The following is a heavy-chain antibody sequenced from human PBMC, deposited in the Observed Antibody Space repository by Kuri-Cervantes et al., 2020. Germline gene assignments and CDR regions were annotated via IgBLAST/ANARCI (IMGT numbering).Heavy chain of an antibody. CDR2: LHYFGET. CDR3: ARVRGGQTRPLGYGMDV. CDR1: GDPFSSASYY. D-gene: IGHD3-16*01. J-gene: IGHJ6*02. Sequence: SETLSLTCSVSGDPFSSASYYWAWIRQSPGKGLEWIVTLHYFGETYYNPSLKSRVTISKDTSNNQFSLNLNSVTAADTALYYCARVRGGQTRPLGYGMDVWGQGTTVTVSS. V-gene: IGHV4-39*01.